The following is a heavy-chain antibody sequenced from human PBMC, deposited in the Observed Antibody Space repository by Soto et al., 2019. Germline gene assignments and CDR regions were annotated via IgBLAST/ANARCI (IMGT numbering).Heavy chain of an antibody. V-gene: IGHV3-30-3*01. CDR3: ARDMGSGWYDAYDAFDI. J-gene: IGHJ3*02. CDR1: GFTFSSYA. Sequence: GGSLRLSCAASGFTFSSYAMHWVRQAPGKGLEWVAVISYDGSNKYYADSVKGRFTISRDNSKNTLYLQMNSLRAEDTAVYYWARDMGSGWYDAYDAFDIWGQGTMVTVSS. CDR2: ISYDGSNK. D-gene: IGHD6-19*01.